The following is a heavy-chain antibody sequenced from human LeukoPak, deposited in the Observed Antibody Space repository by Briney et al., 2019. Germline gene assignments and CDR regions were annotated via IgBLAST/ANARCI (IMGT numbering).Heavy chain of an antibody. CDR3: ARDPYSGGYGAYYYYYMDV. Sequence: GGSLRLSCAASEFIFSNYEMNWVRQAPGKGLEWVSSITTSSSYMFYADSVRGRFTISRDNAENSLYLQMNSLRDEDTAVYYCARDPYSGGYGAYYYYYMDVWGKGTTVTVSS. CDR2: ITTSSSYM. V-gene: IGHV3-21*01. CDR1: EFIFSNYE. D-gene: IGHD6-19*01. J-gene: IGHJ6*03.